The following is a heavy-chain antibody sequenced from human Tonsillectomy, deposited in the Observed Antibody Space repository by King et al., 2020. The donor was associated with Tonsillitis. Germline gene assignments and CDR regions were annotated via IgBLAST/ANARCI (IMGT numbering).Heavy chain of an antibody. D-gene: IGHD3-10*01. CDR1: GDSVSSNIAA. CDR2: TYYRSKWYN. J-gene: IGHJ4*02. CDR3: AREYYYGSGTNYSGLDY. V-gene: IGHV6-1*01. Sequence: VQLQQSGPGLVKPSQTLSLTCAISGDSVSSNIAAWNWIRQSPSRGLEWLGRTYYRSKWYNDYAVSVKSRITINPDTSKNQFSLQLNSVTPEDTAVYYCAREYYYGSGTNYSGLDYWGQGTLVTVSS.